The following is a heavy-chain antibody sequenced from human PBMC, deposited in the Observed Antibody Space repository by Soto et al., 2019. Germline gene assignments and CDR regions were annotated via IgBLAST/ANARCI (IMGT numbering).Heavy chain of an antibody. D-gene: IGHD6-19*01. J-gene: IGHJ4*02. Sequence: QVQLVQSGAEVKKPWPSVKVSCKASGYTFSSYDINWVRQATGQGLEWMGWLNPNSGDTGYAQKFQGRVTLTRNTSISTAYIDLSSLTSDDTAVYYCATSGGGWSLYCGQGTLVTVSS. CDR2: LNPNSGDT. V-gene: IGHV1-8*01. CDR1: GYTFSSYD. CDR3: ATSGGGWSLY.